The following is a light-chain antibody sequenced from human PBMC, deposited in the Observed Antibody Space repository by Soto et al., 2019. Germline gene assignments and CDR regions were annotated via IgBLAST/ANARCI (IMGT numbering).Light chain of an antibody. V-gene: IGKV1-9*01. CDR1: QDVSDY. CDR2: AAY. J-gene: IGKJ5*01. CDR3: QYLNGATTLT. Sequence: DIQLTQSPSFLSASVGDRVTITCRASQDVSDYLAWYQHAPGKAPNLLIYAAYTLQSGVPSRFSGSGSGTEFSLTITSLQPEDFATYYCQYLNGATTLTFGQGTRLDIK.